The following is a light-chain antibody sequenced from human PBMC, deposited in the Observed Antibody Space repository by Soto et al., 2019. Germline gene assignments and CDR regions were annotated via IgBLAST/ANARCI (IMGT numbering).Light chain of an antibody. J-gene: IGLJ1*01. Sequence: QLVLTQPPSVSGSPGQSVTISCTGTSSDVGSYNRVSWYHQPPGTAPKLMIYEVNNRPSGVPDRFSGSKSGNTASLTIAGLQAEDEADYYCSSYTSRSTDVFGTGTKLTVL. V-gene: IGLV2-18*02. CDR2: EVN. CDR3: SSYTSRSTDV. CDR1: SSDVGSYNR.